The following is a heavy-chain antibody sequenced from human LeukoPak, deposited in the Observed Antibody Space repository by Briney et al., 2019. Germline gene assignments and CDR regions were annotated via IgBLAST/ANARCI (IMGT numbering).Heavy chain of an antibody. V-gene: IGHV3-7*03. CDR3: AKPFNPQVWRPNAFDI. CDR2: VKQDGSEK. D-gene: IGHD3-16*01. J-gene: IGHJ3*02. Sequence: GGSLRLSCAASGFTFNNYWMSWVRQAPGKGLEWVANVKQDGSEKYYVDSVKGRFTISRDNAKNTLYLQMNSLRAEDTAVYYCAKPFNPQVWRPNAFDIWGQGTMVTVSS. CDR1: GFTFNNYW.